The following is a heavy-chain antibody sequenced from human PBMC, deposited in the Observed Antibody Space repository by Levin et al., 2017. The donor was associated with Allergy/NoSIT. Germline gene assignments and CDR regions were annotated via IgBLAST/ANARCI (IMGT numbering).Heavy chain of an antibody. Sequence: SCAASGFTFSSYRMNWVRQAPGKGLEWVSYISSSSSTIYYADSVKGRFTISRDNAKNSLYLQMNSLRAEDTAVYYCATPAPRPEVATIAWEFDYWGQRTLVTVSS. CDR1: GFTFSSYR. CDR2: ISSSSSTI. D-gene: IGHD5-12*01. CDR3: ATPAPRPEVATIAWEFDY. J-gene: IGHJ4*02. V-gene: IGHV3-48*01.